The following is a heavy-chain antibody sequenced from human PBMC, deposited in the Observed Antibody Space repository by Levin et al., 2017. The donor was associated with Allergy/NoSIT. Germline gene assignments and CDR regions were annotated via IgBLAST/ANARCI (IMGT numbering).Heavy chain of an antibody. D-gene: IGHD4-11*01. J-gene: IGHJ6*02. Sequence: GESLKISCAASGFTFSSYGMHWVRQAPGKGLEWVAVISYDGSNKYYADSVKGRFTISRDNSKNTLYLQMNSLRAEDTAVYYCAKDPGSAVTTPYYGMDVWGQGTTVTVSS. CDR2: ISYDGSNK. CDR3: AKDPGSAVTTPYYGMDV. CDR1: GFTFSSYG. V-gene: IGHV3-30*18.